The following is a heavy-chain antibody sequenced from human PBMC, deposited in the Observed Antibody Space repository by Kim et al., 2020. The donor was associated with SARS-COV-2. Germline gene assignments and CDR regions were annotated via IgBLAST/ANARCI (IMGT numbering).Heavy chain of an antibody. CDR1: GFTFGDYA. Sequence: GGSLRLSCTASGFTFGDYAMSWVRQAPGKGLEWVGFIRSKAYGGTTEYAASVKGRFTISRDDSKSIAYLQMNSLKTEDTAVYYCTSIHYYDSSGYYDADAFDIWGQGKKVTVSS. CDR2: IRSKAYGGTT. D-gene: IGHD3-22*01. J-gene: IGHJ3*02. V-gene: IGHV3-49*04. CDR3: TSIHYYDSSGYYDADAFDI.